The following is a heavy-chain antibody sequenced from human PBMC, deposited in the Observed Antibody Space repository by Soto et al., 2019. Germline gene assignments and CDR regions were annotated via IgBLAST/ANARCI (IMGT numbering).Heavy chain of an antibody. V-gene: IGHV4-59*01. J-gene: IGHJ4*02. Sequence: SETLSLTCTVSGGSISSYRWSWIRQPPGKGLEWIGYIYYSGSTNYNPSLKSRVTISVDTSKNQFSLKLSSVTAADTAVYYCARATDHYDFWSGQRYYFDYWGQGTLVTVSS. CDR1: GGSISSYR. D-gene: IGHD3-3*01. CDR2: IYYSGST. CDR3: ARATDHYDFWSGQRYYFDY.